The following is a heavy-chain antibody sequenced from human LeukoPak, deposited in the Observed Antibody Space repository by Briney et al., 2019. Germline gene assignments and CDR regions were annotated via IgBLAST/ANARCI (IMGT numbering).Heavy chain of an antibody. V-gene: IGHV3-74*01. D-gene: IGHD3-22*01. J-gene: IGHJ1*01. Sequence: PGGPLRLSCSAAGFTYRYYWMHWPRQAPGKGLVWVSRIKSDGRTNYAESVKSRFTISVDTAKNTVSLQMNCVTAEDTGVYYCARAASEMGGYFAEDARLGGQGQLVTVSA. CDR3: ARAASEMGGYFAEDARL. CDR1: GFTYRYYW. CDR2: IKSDGRT.